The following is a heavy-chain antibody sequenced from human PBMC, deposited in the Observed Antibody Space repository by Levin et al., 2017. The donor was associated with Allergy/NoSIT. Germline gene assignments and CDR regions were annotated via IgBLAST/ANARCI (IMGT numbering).Heavy chain of an antibody. D-gene: IGHD1-26*01. CDR2: IRGKTYGGTT. J-gene: IGHJ4*02. Sequence: SCTASGFTFGDYAMSWFRQAPGKGLEWVGFIRGKTYGGTTEYAASVKGRFTIPRDDSKSIAFLKMDSLKTEDTAIFYCTRYGGCSDYWGQGTLVTVSS. CDR3: TRYGGCSDY. CDR1: GFTFGDYA. V-gene: IGHV3-49*03.